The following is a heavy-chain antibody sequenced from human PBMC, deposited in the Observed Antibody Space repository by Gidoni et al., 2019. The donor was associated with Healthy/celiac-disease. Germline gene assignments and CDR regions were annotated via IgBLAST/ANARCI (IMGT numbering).Heavy chain of an antibody. V-gene: IGHV4-38-2*01. J-gene: IGHJ4*02. CDR1: GYSISSGYY. Sequence: QVQLQESGPGLVKPSETLSLTCAVSGYSISSGYYWGWIRQPPGKGLEWIGSIYHSGSTYYNPSLKSRVTISVDTSKNQFSLKLSSVTAADTAVYYCARVYSSSSAFDYWGQGTLVTVSS. D-gene: IGHD6-6*01. CDR2: IYHSGST. CDR3: ARVYSSSSAFDY.